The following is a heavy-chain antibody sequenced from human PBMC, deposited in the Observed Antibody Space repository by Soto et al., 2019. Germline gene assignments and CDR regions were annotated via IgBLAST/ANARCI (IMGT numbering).Heavy chain of an antibody. V-gene: IGHV4-31*03. CDR3: ARSIDP. CDR1: GGSISSGGSY. Sequence: QVQLQESGPGLVKPSQHLSLTCNVSGGSISSGGSYWSWIRQHPGKGLEWIGYIYYSGSTYYNPSLKSRVTISVETSKNQFSLKLSSVTGADTAVSSCARSIDPWGQGTLVTVSS. CDR2: IYYSGST. J-gene: IGHJ5*02.